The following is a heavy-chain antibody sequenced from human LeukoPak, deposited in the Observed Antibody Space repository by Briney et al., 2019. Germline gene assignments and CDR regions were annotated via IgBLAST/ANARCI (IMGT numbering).Heavy chain of an antibody. V-gene: IGHV3-15*01. CDR3: TTDRFS. CDR2: IKSKTDGGTT. D-gene: IGHD3-10*01. CDR1: GFTVSSAW. Sequence: GGSLRLSCAASGFTVSSAWMSWVRQAPGKGLEWVGRIKSKTDGGTTDYATTVKGRFIISRDDSENTLILQMGSLKTEDTAVYFCTTDRFSWGQGTLVTVSS. J-gene: IGHJ5*02.